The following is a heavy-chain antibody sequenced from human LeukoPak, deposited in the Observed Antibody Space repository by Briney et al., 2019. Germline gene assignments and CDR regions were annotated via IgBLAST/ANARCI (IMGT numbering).Heavy chain of an antibody. Sequence: RGSLRLSCAAPGVSSSSYWMSSVRQAPGKGLEWVAYINQGGSEKYYVDSVRGRFTISRDDAKNSLYLQMNSLRAEDTAVYYCAELGITMIGGVWGKGTTVTISS. CDR3: AELGITMIGGV. V-gene: IGHV3-7*01. J-gene: IGHJ6*04. CDR1: GVSSSSYW. D-gene: IGHD3-10*02. CDR2: INQGGSEK.